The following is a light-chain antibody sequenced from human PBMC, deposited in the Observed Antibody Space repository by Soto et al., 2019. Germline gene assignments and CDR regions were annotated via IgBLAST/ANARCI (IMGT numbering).Light chain of an antibody. CDR3: QQDQSYSRT. CDR1: QSIRNE. J-gene: IGKJ1*01. V-gene: IGKV1-5*01. Sequence: DIPRTKSPTPLTQSVGSRVAITCRASQSIRNELAWYQQKPGKAPKLLIYDASSLESGVPSRFSGSGSGTEFTLTISSLKPDDFATYYCQQDQSYSRTFGQGTKVDIK. CDR2: DAS.